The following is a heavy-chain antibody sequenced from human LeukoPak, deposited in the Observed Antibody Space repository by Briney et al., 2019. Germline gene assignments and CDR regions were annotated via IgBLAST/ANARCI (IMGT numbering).Heavy chain of an antibody. J-gene: IGHJ4*02. Sequence: GGSLRLSCAASGFTFSSYAMSWVRQAPGKGLEWVSAISGSGGSTYYADSVKGRFTISRDNSKNTLYLQMNSLRAEDTAVYYCAKVQGRGYSYGSTINYYFDYWGQGTWSPSPQ. CDR2: ISGSGGST. CDR1: GFTFSSYA. V-gene: IGHV3-23*01. CDR3: AKVQGRGYSYGSTINYYFDY. D-gene: IGHD5-18*01.